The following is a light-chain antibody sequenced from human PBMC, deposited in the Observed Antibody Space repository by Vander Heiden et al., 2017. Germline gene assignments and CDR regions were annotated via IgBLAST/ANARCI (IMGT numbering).Light chain of an antibody. V-gene: IGKV1-39*01. CDR3: QQSDSTPQT. CDR2: AAS. J-gene: IGKJ1*01. CDR1: QSISSY. Sequence: DIQMTQSPSSLSASVGDRVTITCRASQSISSYLNWYQQKPGKAPKLLIYAASSLQSGVPSRFSGSGSGTDFTLTISSLQPEDFARYYCQQSDSTPQTFGQGTKVEIK.